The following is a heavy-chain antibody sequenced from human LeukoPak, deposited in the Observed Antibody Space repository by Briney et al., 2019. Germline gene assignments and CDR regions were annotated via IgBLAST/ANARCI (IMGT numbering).Heavy chain of an antibody. CDR3: ARVRRLYEDVWGSYLGDAFDI. Sequence: NPSETLSLTCTVSGGSVSSGDYYWSWIRQPPGKGLEWMGYIYYSGSTYYNPSLKSRVTISVDTSKNQFSLKLSSVTAADTAVYYCARVRRLYEDVWGSYLGDAFDIWGQGTMITVSS. J-gene: IGHJ3*02. CDR1: GGSVSSGDYY. V-gene: IGHV4-30-4*01. D-gene: IGHD3-16*01. CDR2: IYYSGST.